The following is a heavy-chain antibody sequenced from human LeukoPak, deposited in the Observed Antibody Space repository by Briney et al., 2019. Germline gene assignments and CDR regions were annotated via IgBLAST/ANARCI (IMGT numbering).Heavy chain of an antibody. Sequence: PGGSLRLSCSASGFTFRSYAMHWVRQAPGKGLEHVSAVSGNGDSTYYADSVEGRFTISRYNSKNTLYLQMSSLRAEDTAVYYCVKDLGGGMIRGVLSWGQGTLVTVSS. CDR1: GFTFRSYA. CDR2: VSGNGDST. V-gene: IGHV3-64D*06. D-gene: IGHD3-10*01. CDR3: VKDLGGGMIRGVLS. J-gene: IGHJ4*02.